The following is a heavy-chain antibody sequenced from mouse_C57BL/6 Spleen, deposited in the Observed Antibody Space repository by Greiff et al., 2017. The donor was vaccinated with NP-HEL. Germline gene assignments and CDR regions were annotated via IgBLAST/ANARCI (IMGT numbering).Heavy chain of an antibody. D-gene: IGHD2-4*01. V-gene: IGHV1-82*01. CDR3: TRLNYDYDGAWFAY. CDR2: IYPGDGDT. Sequence: QVQLQQSGPELVKPGASVKISCKASGYAFSSSWMTWVKQRPGKGLEWIGRIYPGDGDTNYNGTFKGKATLTADTSSSTAYMQLSSLTSENTAVYFCTRLNYDYDGAWFAYWGEGTLVTVSA. CDR1: GYAFSSSW. J-gene: IGHJ3*01.